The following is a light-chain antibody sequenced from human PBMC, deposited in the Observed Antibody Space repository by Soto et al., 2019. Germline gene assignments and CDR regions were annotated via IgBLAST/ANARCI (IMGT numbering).Light chain of an antibody. CDR3: SSYAASNNYVV. Sequence: QSALTQPPSASGSPGQSVTISCTGTSSDVGRYIYVSWYQQHPGKAPKIMIYEVSKRPSGVPDRFSGSKSGNTASLTVSGLQAEDEADYYCSSYAASNNYVVFGGGTKLTVL. CDR2: EVS. J-gene: IGLJ2*01. V-gene: IGLV2-8*01. CDR1: SSDVGRYIY.